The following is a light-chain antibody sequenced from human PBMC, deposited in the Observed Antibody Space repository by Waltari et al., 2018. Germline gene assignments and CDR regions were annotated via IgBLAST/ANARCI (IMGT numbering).Light chain of an antibody. V-gene: IGKV1-9*01. CDR3: QQLKTYPLT. Sequence: DIQLTQSPSFLSASVGDRVPITCRASQDISSYLARYQQKPGKAPKILIHAASSLQSGVPSRFSGSGSGTEFTLTISSLQPEDSATYYCQQLKTYPLTFGGGTKVEI. CDR2: AAS. CDR1: QDISSY. J-gene: IGKJ4*01.